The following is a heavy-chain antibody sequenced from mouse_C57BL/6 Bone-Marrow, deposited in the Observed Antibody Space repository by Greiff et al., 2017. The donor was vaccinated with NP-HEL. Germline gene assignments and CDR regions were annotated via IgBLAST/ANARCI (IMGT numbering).Heavy chain of an antibody. J-gene: IGHJ1*03. CDR2: IDPANGNT. D-gene: IGHD2-3*01. CDR3: AAIYDGCPHWYFDV. CDR1: GFNINNTY. V-gene: IGHV14-3*01. Sequence: VQLQQPVAELVRPGASVKLSCTASGFNINNTYMHWVKQRPEQGLEWIGRIDPANGNTKYNPKFKGKATMTADTSSNTAYMQLSSLTSEDTAIYYCAAIYDGCPHWYFDVWGTGTTVTVSS.